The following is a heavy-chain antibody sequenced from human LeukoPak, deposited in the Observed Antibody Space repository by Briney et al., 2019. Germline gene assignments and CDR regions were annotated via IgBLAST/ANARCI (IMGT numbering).Heavy chain of an antibody. Sequence: PGGSLRLSCAASGFTFSSYSINWVRQAPGKGLEYVSSITSSSNYIYYADSVKGRFTISRDNTKNSLYLQMNSLRAEDTAVHYCARSRGAFDIRGQGTLVTVSS. CDR2: ITSSSNYI. V-gene: IGHV3-21*01. CDR3: ARSRGAFDI. CDR1: GFTFSSYS. J-gene: IGHJ3*02.